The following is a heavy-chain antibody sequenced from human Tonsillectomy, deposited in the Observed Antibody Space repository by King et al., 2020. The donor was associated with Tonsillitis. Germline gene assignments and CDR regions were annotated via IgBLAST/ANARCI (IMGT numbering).Heavy chain of an antibody. V-gene: IGHV3-23*01. CDR2: ISDSGDST. CDR3: AKHRTYYYGSGSYFDS. D-gene: IGHD3-10*01. Sequence: EVQLQESGGGLVQPGGSLRLSCAASGFTFSKYAMSWVRQAPGKGLEWVTGISDSGDSTNYADSVKGRFTISRDNSKNTLSLQMNSLRAADTAVYYCAKHRTYYYGSGSYFDSWGQGTLVTVSS. CDR1: GFTFSKYA. J-gene: IGHJ4*02.